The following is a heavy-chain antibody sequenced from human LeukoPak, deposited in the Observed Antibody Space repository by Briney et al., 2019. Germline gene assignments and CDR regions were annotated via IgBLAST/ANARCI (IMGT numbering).Heavy chain of an antibody. V-gene: IGHV1-69*04. Sequence: GSTVKVSCKASGGTFSSYAISWVRQAPGQGLEWMGRIIPILGIVNYAQKFQGRVTITADKSTSTAYMELSSLRSEDTAVYYCARESYDILTGNYYYYYYGMDVWGQGTTVTVSS. J-gene: IGHJ6*02. CDR1: GGTFSSYA. CDR2: IIPILGIV. CDR3: ARESYDILTGNYYYYYYGMDV. D-gene: IGHD3-9*01.